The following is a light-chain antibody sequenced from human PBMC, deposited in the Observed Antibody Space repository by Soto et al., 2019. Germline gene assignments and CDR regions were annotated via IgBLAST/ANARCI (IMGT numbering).Light chain of an antibody. Sequence: QSVLTQPPSVSGAPGQRVTISCAWSSSNIGAGYDVHWYQQLPGTAPKLLIYGNTNRPSGVPDRFSGSKSGTSASLAITGLQAEDEADYYCQSYDSSLSGLWVFGGGTKLTVL. V-gene: IGLV1-40*01. CDR1: SSNIGAGYD. CDR3: QSYDSSLSGLWV. CDR2: GNT. J-gene: IGLJ3*02.